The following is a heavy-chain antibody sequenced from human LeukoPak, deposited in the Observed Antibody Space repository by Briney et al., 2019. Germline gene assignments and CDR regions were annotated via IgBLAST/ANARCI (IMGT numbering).Heavy chain of an antibody. CDR3: ARAFLGSFDY. CDR2: IYSDGST. V-gene: IGHV3-66*02. CDR1: GFTVSSNY. D-gene: IGHD3-3*01. Sequence: GGSLRLSCAASGFTVSSNYMSWVRQAPGKGLEWVSVIYSDGSTYYADSVKGRFTISRDNSKNTLYLQMNSLRAEDTAVYYCARAFLGSFDYWGQGTLVTVSS. J-gene: IGHJ4*02.